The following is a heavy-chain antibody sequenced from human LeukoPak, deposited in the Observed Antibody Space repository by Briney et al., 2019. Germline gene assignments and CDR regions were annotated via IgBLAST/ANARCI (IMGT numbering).Heavy chain of an antibody. J-gene: IGHJ4*02. CDR3: ATGRITMVREDY. D-gene: IGHD3-10*01. CDR2: IRYDGSNK. CDR1: GFTFSSYG. V-gene: IGHV3-30*02. Sequence: GGSLRLSCAASGFTFSSYGMNWVRQAPGKGLEWVAFIRYDGSNKYYADSVKGRFTISRDNSKNTLYLQMNSLRAEDTAVYYCATGRITMVREDYWGQGTLVTVSS.